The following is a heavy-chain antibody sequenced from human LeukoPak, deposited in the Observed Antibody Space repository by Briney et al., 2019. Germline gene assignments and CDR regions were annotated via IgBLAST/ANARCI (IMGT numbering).Heavy chain of an antibody. J-gene: IGHJ4*02. CDR1: GYTFTGYY. V-gene: IGHV1-8*03. D-gene: IGHD3-10*01. Sequence: ASVKVSCKASGYTFTGYYMHWVRQATGQGLEWMGWMNPNSGNTGYAQKFQGRVTITRNTSISTAYMELSSLTSEDTAVYYCARTPPGGLIDYWGQGTLVTVSS. CDR2: MNPNSGNT. CDR3: ARTPPGGLIDY.